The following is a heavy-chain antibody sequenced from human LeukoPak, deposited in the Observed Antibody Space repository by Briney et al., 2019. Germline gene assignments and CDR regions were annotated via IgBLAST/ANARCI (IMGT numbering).Heavy chain of an antibody. CDR1: GYSFTSYW. J-gene: IGHJ5*02. Sequence: GESLQISCKGSGYSFTSYWIGWVRQMPGKGLEWMGIINPGDSDTRYSPSFQGQVTISADKSISTAYLQWSSLKASDTAMYYCARRGFGELFDDWFDPWGQGTLVTVSS. D-gene: IGHD3-10*01. CDR3: ARRGFGELFDDWFDP. CDR2: INPGDSDT. V-gene: IGHV5-51*01.